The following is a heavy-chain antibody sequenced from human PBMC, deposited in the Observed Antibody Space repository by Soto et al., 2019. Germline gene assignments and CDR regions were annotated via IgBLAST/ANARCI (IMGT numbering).Heavy chain of an antibody. J-gene: IGHJ4*02. D-gene: IGHD5-12*01. Sequence: QVQLVESGGGVVQPGRSLRLSCAASGFTFSSYGMHWVRQAPGKGLEWVAVISYDGSNKYYADSVKGRFTISRDNSKNTLYLQRNSLRAEDTSVYYCAKSTYNGYPFDYWGQGTLVTVSS. CDR2: ISYDGSNK. CDR1: GFTFSSYG. CDR3: AKSTYNGYPFDY. V-gene: IGHV3-30*18.